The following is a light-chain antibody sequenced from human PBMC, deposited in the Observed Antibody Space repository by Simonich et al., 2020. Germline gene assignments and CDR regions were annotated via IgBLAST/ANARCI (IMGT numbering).Light chain of an antibody. Sequence: QSVLTQPPSASGTPGQRVTISCSGSSSNIGSNYVYWYQQLPGTAPKLLIYRNNQRPSGVPDLFSGSKSGTAASLAISGLRSEDEADYYCAAWDDSLGGWVFGGGTKLTVL. J-gene: IGLJ3*02. CDR2: RNN. V-gene: IGLV1-47*01. CDR3: AAWDDSLGGWV. CDR1: SSNIGSNY.